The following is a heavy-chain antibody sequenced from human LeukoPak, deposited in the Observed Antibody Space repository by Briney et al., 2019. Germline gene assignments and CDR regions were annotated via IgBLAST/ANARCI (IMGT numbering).Heavy chain of an antibody. CDR1: GFTFSSYG. Sequence: RGSLRLSCAASGFTFSSYGMHWVRQAPGKVLEWVAVISYDGSNKYYADSVKGRFTISRDNSKNTLYLQMNSLRAEDTAVYYCAKGYGWNYVGYYFEYWGQGTLVTVSS. J-gene: IGHJ4*02. V-gene: IGHV3-30*18. CDR3: AKGYGWNYVGYYFEY. D-gene: IGHD1-7*01. CDR2: ISYDGSNK.